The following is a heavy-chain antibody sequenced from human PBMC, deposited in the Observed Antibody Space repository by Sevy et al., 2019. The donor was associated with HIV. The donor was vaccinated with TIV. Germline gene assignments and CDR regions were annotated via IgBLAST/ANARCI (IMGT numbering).Heavy chain of an antibody. V-gene: IGHV4-59*08. D-gene: IGHD1-26*01. J-gene: IGHJ4*02. CDR2: IYYNGHS. Sequence: SETLSLTCTVSGGSITSLYWNWIRQPPGKGLEWSANIYYNGHSHYNPSVKRRVTLSLDTSKNQFSLRRSSVTAADTAMYYCAGENAWGRGYSWGQGTLVTVSS. CDR3: AGENAWGRGYS. CDR1: GGSITSLY.